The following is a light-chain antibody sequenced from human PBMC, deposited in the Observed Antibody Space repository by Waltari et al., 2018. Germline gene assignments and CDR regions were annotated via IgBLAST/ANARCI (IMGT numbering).Light chain of an antibody. CDR2: DVT. Sequence: QSALTQPASVSGSPGQSITVSCTGTSNDVGAYNYVSWYQQHPGKVPKLMIYDVTKRPSGISYRFSGSKSGNTASLTISGLQAEDEADYYCSSYTTDSTYVFGTRTKVTVL. V-gene: IGLV2-14*03. CDR1: SNDVGAYNY. J-gene: IGLJ1*01. CDR3: SSYTTDSTYV.